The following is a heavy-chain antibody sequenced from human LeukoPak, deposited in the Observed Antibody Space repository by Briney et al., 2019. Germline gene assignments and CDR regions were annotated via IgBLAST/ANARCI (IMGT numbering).Heavy chain of an antibody. J-gene: IGHJ5*01. CDR3: AKVAYSDFWSGYYVDS. CDR2: ISGSGGST. CDR1: GFTFSSYA. Sequence: PGGSLRLSCAASGFTFSSYAMSWVRQAPGKGLEWVSAISGSGGSTYYADSVKGRFTISRDNSKNTLYLQMNSLRAEDTAVYYCAKVAYSDFWSGYYVDSWGQGILVTVSS. D-gene: IGHD3-3*01. V-gene: IGHV3-23*01.